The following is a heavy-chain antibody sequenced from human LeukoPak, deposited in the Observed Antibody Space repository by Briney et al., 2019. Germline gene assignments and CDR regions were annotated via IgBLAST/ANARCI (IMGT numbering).Heavy chain of an antibody. J-gene: IGHJ6*03. Sequence: PGGSLRLSCAASGFTFSDYYMSWIRQAPGKGLEWVAVISYDGSNKYYADSVKGRFTISRDNSKNTLYLQMNSLRAEDTAVYYCARDASIQLWLHYYYYMDVWGKGTTVTVSS. CDR1: GFTFSDYY. CDR3: ARDASIQLWLHYYYYMDV. CDR2: ISYDGSNK. D-gene: IGHD5-18*01. V-gene: IGHV3-30*03.